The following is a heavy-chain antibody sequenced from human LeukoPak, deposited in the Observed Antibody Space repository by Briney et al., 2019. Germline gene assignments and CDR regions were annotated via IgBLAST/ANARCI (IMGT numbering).Heavy chain of an antibody. CDR2: IRFDGTSK. Sequence: GESLRLSCAASGFTFSNYGMHWVRQAPGKGLEWVAFIRFDGTSKYYADSVKGRFTISRDNSQNTVSLQVNNLRTEDTALYYCAKTSLSDASSHYYYMDVWGKGTTVTVSS. D-gene: IGHD3-16*02. V-gene: IGHV3-30*02. CDR3: AKTSLSDASSHYYYMDV. J-gene: IGHJ6*03. CDR1: GFTFSNYG.